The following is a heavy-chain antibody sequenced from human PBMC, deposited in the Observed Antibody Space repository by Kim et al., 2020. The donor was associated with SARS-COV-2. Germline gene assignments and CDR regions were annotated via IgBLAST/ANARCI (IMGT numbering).Heavy chain of an antibody. J-gene: IGHJ6*02. CDR2: IRSKAYGGTT. D-gene: IGHD3-10*01. CDR3: TPAQWFGEINPYYYYYSGMDV. CDR1: GFTFGDYA. V-gene: IGHV3-49*03. Sequence: GGSLRLSCTASGFTFGDYAMSWFRQAPGKGLEWVGFIRSKAYGGTTEYAASVKGRFTISRDDSKSIAYLQMNSLKTEDTAVYYCTPAQWFGEINPYYYYYSGMDVWGQGPRSPSP.